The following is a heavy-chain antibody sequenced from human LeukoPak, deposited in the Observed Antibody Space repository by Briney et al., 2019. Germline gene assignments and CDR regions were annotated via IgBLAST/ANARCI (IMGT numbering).Heavy chain of an antibody. CDR2: IYTSGST. D-gene: IGHD3-3*01. CDR3: ATRLGYYDFWSPNYVDV. J-gene: IGHJ6*03. CDR1: GGSISSGSYY. Sequence: SETLSLTCTVSGGSISSGSYYWSWIRQPAGKGLEWIGRIYTSGSTNYNPSLKSRVTISVDTSKNQFSLKLSSVTAADTAVYYCATRLGYYDFWSPNYVDVWGKGTTVTVSS. V-gene: IGHV4-61*02.